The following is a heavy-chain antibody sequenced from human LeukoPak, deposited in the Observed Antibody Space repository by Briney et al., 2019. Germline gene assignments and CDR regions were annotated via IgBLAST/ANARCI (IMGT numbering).Heavy chain of an antibody. V-gene: IGHV1-18*01. CDR2: ISAYNGNT. D-gene: IGHD3-22*01. CDR3: ARGGYYFFYLDY. Sequence: ASVKVSCKASGYTFTSYGISWVRQAPGQGLEWMGWISAYNGNTNYAQKLQGRVTMTTDTSTRTAYMELRSLRSHDTAVYYCARGGYYFFYLDYWGQGTLVTVSS. CDR1: GYTFTSYG. J-gene: IGHJ4*02.